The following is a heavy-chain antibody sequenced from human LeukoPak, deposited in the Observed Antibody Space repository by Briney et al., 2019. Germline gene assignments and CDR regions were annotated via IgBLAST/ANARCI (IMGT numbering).Heavy chain of an antibody. J-gene: IGHJ4*02. CDR1: GFTFSSYW. D-gene: IGHD3-22*01. CDR3: AKPPRVGHDGSGYLLN. CDR2: IKQDGSEK. Sequence: GGSLRLSCAASGFTFSSYWMSWVRQAPGEGLEWVANIKQDGSEKYYVDSVKGRFTISRDNAKNSLYLQMNSLRAEDTAVYYCAKPPRVGHDGSGYLLNWGQGTLVTVSS. V-gene: IGHV3-7*01.